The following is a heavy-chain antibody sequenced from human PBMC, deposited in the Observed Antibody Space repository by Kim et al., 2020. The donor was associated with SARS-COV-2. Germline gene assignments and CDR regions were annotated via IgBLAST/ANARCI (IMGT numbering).Heavy chain of an antibody. V-gene: IGHV3-48*02. CDR2: ISSSSSTI. J-gene: IGHJ6*02. Sequence: GGSLRLSCAASGFTFSSYSMNWVRQAPGKGLEWVSYISSSSSTIYYADSVKGRFTISRDNAKNSLYLQMNSLRDEDTAVYYCARDGPLADDSSGYYYYYYGMDVWGQGTTVTVSS. CDR1: GFTFSSYS. CDR3: ARDGPLADDSSGYYYYYYGMDV. D-gene: IGHD3-22*01.